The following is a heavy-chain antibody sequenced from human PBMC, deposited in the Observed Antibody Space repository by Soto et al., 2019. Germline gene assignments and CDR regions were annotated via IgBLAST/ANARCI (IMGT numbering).Heavy chain of an antibody. J-gene: IGHJ4*02. D-gene: IGHD6-13*01. V-gene: IGHV4-59*01. CDR2: ISSSGFT. Sequence: QVQLQESGPGLVKPSETLSLTCTVSGGSITPYYWCWIRQPPGKRLEWIGYISSSGFTNYNPSLNSRVTISVDTSKDQFSLKLSSVTAADTTVYYCVRDCYSSSCFDLWGQGTLVTVSS. CDR1: GGSITPYY. CDR3: VRDCYSSSCFDL.